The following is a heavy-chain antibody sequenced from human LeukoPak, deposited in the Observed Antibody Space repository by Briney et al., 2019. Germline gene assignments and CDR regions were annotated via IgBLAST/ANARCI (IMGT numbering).Heavy chain of an antibody. V-gene: IGHV4-34*01. J-gene: IGHJ1*01. CDR2: INHSGST. D-gene: IGHD6-13*01. CDR3: ARESSRSSWD. Sequence: PSETLSLTCAVYGGSFSGYYWSWIRQPPGKGLEWIGEINHSGSTNYNPSLKSRVTISVDTSKNQFSLELSSVTAADTAVYYCARESSRSSWDWGQGTLVTVSS. CDR1: GGSFSGYY.